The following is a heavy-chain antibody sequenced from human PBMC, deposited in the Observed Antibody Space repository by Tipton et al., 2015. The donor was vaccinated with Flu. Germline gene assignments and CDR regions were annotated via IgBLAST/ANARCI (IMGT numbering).Heavy chain of an antibody. J-gene: IGHJ5*02. CDR3: ARRDSSNYVSEPKNWFDL. D-gene: IGHD4-11*01. Sequence: TLSLTCTVSGDSISSRYYWAWIRQPPGKGLEWIGNIHRSGSFKSNPSLKSRVTISLVTSKIQFSLRLTSVTAADTAVYFCARRDSSNYVSEPKNWFDLWGQGTQVTVSS. V-gene: IGHV4-38-2*02. CDR2: IHRSGSF. CDR1: GDSISSRYY.